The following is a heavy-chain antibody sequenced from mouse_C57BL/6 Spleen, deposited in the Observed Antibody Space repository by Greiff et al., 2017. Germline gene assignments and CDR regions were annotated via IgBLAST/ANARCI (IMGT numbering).Heavy chain of an antibody. D-gene: IGHD1-1*01. V-gene: IGHV1-18*01. CDR2: INPNNGGT. CDR1: GYKFTDYN. Sequence: VQLQQSGPELVKPGASVKIPCKASGYKFTDYNMDWVKQSHGKSLEWIGDINPNNGGTIYNQKFKGKATLTVDKSSSTAYMELRSLKSEDTAVYYCARSRYYCISYWFAYWGQGTLVTVSA. CDR3: ARSRYYCISYWFAY. J-gene: IGHJ3*01.